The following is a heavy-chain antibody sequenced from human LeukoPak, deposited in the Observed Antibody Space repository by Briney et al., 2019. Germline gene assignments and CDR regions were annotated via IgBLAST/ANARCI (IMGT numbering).Heavy chain of an antibody. CDR1: GGSFSGYY. D-gene: IGHD6-19*01. J-gene: IGHJ4*02. Sequence: SETLSLTCAVSGGSFSGYYWSWIRQPPGKGLEWIGEINHSGSTNYNPSLKSRVTISVDTSKNQFSLKLSSVTAADTAVYYCARRMSSGWYEHFDYWGQGTLVTASS. CDR3: ARRMSSGWYEHFDY. V-gene: IGHV4-34*01. CDR2: INHSGST.